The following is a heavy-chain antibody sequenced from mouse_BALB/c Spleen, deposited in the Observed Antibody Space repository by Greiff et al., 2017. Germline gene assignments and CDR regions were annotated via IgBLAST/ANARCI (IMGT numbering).Heavy chain of an antibody. CDR3: ALYGNYEGFAY. V-gene: IGHV3-2*02. CDR1: GYSITSDYA. J-gene: IGHJ3*01. D-gene: IGHD2-1*01. Sequence: DVHLVESGPGLVKPSQSLSLTCTVTGYSITSDYAWNWIRQFPGNKLEWMGYISYSGSTSYNPSLKSRISITRDTSKNQFFLQLNSVTTEDTATYYCALYGNYEGFAYWGQGTLVTVSA. CDR2: ISYSGST.